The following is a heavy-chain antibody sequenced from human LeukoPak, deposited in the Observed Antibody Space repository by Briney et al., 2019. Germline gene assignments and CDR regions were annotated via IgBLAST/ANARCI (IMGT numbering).Heavy chain of an antibody. D-gene: IGHD2-8*02. Sequence: GGSLRLSCAASRFTLSNYWMSWVRQAPGKGLEWVANIKQDGSETYYVDSVKGRFTISRDNAKNSLSLQMNSLRVDDTAVYYCARNQHWSRDIWGQGILVTVSS. J-gene: IGHJ4*02. CDR2: IKQDGSET. V-gene: IGHV3-7*01. CDR1: RFTLSNYW. CDR3: ARNQHWSRDI.